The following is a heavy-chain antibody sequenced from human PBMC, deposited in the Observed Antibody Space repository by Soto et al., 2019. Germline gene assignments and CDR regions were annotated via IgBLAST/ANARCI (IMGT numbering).Heavy chain of an antibody. CDR1: GDSISTYY. J-gene: IGHJ3*02. D-gene: IGHD3-16*01. V-gene: IGHV4-59*08. CDR2: IYYRGNT. CDR3: ARQGGYNDRPAFDT. Sequence: QVQLQESGPGLVKPSGTLSLTCTVTGDSISTYYWTWIRQAPGKGLEWIGYIYYRGNTNYNPSLKSRVTISVDTSKNHFSLQLTSVTAADTAVYYCARQGGYNDRPAFDTWGQGTMVTVSS.